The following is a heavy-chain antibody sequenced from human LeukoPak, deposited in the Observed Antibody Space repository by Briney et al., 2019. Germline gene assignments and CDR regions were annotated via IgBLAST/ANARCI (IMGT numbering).Heavy chain of an antibody. V-gene: IGHV4-61*05. J-gene: IGHJ4*02. CDR3: ARGRVRGGYYDSSGYKSYLDY. D-gene: IGHD3-22*01. CDR2: IYYSGST. Sequence: SETLSLTCTVSGGSISSSSYYWSWIRQPPGKGLEWIGYIYYSGSTNYNPSLKSRVTISVDTSKNQFSLKLSSVTAADTAVYYCARGRVRGGYYDSSGYKSYLDYWGQGTLVTVSS. CDR1: GGSISSSSYY.